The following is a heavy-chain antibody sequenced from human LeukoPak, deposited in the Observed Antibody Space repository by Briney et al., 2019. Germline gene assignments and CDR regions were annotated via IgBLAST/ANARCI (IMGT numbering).Heavy chain of an antibody. CDR3: ANSVDYEYYYYGMDV. D-gene: IGHD4-17*01. Sequence: GGSPRLSCAASGFTFSSYAMHWVRQAPGKGLEWVAVISYDGSNKYYADSVKGRFTISRDNSKNTLYLQMNSLRAEDTAVYYCANSVDYEYYYYGMDVWGQGTTVTVSS. CDR1: GFTFSSYA. V-gene: IGHV3-30*04. CDR2: ISYDGSNK. J-gene: IGHJ6*02.